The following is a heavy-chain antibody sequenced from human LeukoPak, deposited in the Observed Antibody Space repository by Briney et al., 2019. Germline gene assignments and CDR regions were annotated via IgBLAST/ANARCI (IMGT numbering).Heavy chain of an antibody. J-gene: IGHJ4*02. D-gene: IGHD5-24*01. CDR2: INPSGGST. CDR1: GYTFTSYY. Sequence: ASVKVSCKASGYTFTSYYMHWVRQAPGQGLEWMGIINPSGGSTSYAQKFQGRVTMTRDTSTSTVYMELSSLRSEDTAVYYSASSRDGYNTIENWGQGTLVTVSS. V-gene: IGHV1-46*01. CDR3: ASSRDGYNTIEN.